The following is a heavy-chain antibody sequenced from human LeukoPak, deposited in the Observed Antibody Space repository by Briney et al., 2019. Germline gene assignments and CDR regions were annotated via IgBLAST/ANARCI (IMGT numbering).Heavy chain of an antibody. CDR1: GGTFSSYA. CDR3: ARDPKLRRGWFDP. Sequence: ASVKVSCKASGGTFSSYAISWVRQAPGQGLEWMGRIIPILGIANYAQKFQGRVTITADKSTSTAYMELSSLRSEDTAVYYCARDPKLRRGWFDPWGQGTLVTASS. V-gene: IGHV1-69*04. CDR2: IIPILGIA. D-gene: IGHD1-7*01. J-gene: IGHJ5*02.